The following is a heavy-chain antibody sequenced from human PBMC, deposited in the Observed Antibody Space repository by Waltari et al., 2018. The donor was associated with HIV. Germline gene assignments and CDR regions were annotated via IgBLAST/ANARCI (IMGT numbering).Heavy chain of an antibody. CDR2: IYSGDRT. Sequence: EVQLVESGGGLIQPGGSLRLSCAASGFTVSSNYMSWVRQAPGKGPERVSVIYSGDRTYSADSVKVRYTISRDNSKNALDVEMNRRRAEDTAVYYCARDGRDYYGMDVWAQATTVTVSS. CDR1: GFTVSSNY. V-gene: IGHV3-53*01. CDR3: ARDGRDYYGMDV. J-gene: IGHJ6*02.